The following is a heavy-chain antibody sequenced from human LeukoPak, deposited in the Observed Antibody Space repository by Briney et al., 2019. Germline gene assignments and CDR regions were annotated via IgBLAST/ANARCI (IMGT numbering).Heavy chain of an antibody. CDR1: GYTFTGYY. J-gene: IGHJ5*02. CDR3: ARDYYYDSSGPTAT. V-gene: IGHV1-2*02. CDR2: INPNSGGT. D-gene: IGHD3-22*01. Sequence: ASVKVSCKASGYTFTGYYMHWVRQAPGQGLEWMGWINPNSGGTNYAQKFQGRVTMTRDTSISTAYMELSRLRSDDTAVYYCARDYYYDSSGPTATWGQGTLVTVSS.